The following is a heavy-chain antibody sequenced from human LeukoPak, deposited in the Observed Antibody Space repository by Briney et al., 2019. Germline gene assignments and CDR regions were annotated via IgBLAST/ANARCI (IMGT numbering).Heavy chain of an antibody. V-gene: IGHV4-31*03. Sequence: PSQTLSLTCTVSGGSISSGGYYWSWIRQHPGKGLEWIGYIYYGGSTYYNPSLKSRVTISVDTSKNQFSLKLSSVTAADTAVYYCARVRITIFGGGGMDVWGQGTTVTVSS. CDR3: ARVRITIFGGGGMDV. D-gene: IGHD3-3*01. CDR1: GGSISSGGYY. J-gene: IGHJ6*02. CDR2: IYYGGST.